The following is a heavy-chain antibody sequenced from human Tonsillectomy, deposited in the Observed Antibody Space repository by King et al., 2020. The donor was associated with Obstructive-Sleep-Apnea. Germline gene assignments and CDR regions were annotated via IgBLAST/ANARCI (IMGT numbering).Heavy chain of an antibody. J-gene: IGHJ4*02. CDR3: AKDLSGYDKPHYYFDY. Sequence: VQLVESGGGLVQPGGSLRLSCAASGFIFSSYAMSWVRQAPGKGLEWVSEISGSGGSTYDADSVKGRFTISRDNSKNTLYLQMNSLRAEDTAVYYCAKDLSGYDKPHYYFDYWGQGTLVTVSS. CDR2: ISGSGGST. D-gene: IGHD5-12*01. V-gene: IGHV3-23*04. CDR1: GFIFSSYA.